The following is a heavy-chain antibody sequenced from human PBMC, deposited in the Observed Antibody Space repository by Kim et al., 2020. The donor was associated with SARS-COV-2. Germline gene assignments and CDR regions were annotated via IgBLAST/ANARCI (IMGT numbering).Heavy chain of an antibody. V-gene: IGHV3-9*01. Sequence: GGSLRLSCASSRFKFGDYGMHWVRQVQGKGLEWVSGIKWNSESLDYADSVKGRFTISRDNARNTLYLQMTNLRPEDTALYYCTNLPHDGFDIWGRGTLV. CDR1: RFKFGDYG. CDR3: TNLPHDGFDI. J-gene: IGHJ3*02. CDR2: IKWNSESL.